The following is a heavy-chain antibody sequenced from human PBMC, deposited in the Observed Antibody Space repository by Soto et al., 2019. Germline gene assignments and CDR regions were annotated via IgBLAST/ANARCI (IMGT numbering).Heavy chain of an antibody. Sequence: QVQLQESGPGLVKPTQTLSLTCTVSGGSVNSGGSYWTWIRQLPGKGLAWIGYISYSESTYYSPSPESRVTISPDPSKHQFSLKLSSVTAADTAVYYCTREEEAYQGSESYHWFDPRSQGTLVTVSS. J-gene: IGHJ5*02. CDR3: TREEEAYQGSESYHWFDP. V-gene: IGHV4-31*03. CDR2: ISYSEST. CDR1: GGSVNSGGSY. D-gene: IGHD3-10*01.